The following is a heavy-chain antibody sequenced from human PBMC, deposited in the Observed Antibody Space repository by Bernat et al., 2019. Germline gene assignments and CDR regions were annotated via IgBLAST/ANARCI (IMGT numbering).Heavy chain of an antibody. Sequence: QVQLQESGPGLVKPSQTLSLTCTVSGGSISDGAYYWSWIRQHPGKGLEWIGHIYDSGSTYYNPSLRSRITISVDTSKNQFSLKLSSVTTADTAVYYCARSLGLKYYYDSSGYSNDAFDIWGQGTMVTVSS. CDR3: ARSLGLKYYYDSSGYSNDAFDI. V-gene: IGHV4-31*03. CDR2: IYDSGST. CDR1: GGSISDGAYY. J-gene: IGHJ3*02. D-gene: IGHD3-22*01.